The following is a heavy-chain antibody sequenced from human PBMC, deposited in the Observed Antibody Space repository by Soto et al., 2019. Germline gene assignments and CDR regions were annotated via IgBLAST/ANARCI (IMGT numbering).Heavy chain of an antibody. Sequence: ASVKVSCKASGYTFTSYGISWVRQAPGQGLEWMGWISAYNGNTNYAQKLQGRVTMTTDTSTSTAYMELRSLRSDDTAVYYSAGLGYCSGGSCRNWFDPWGQGPLVTVSS. D-gene: IGHD2-15*01. CDR1: GYTFTSYG. CDR3: AGLGYCSGGSCRNWFDP. J-gene: IGHJ5*02. V-gene: IGHV1-18*04. CDR2: ISAYNGNT.